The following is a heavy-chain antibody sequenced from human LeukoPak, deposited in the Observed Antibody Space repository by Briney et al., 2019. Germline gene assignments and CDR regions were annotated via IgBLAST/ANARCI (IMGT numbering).Heavy chain of an antibody. V-gene: IGHV3-30-3*01. D-gene: IGHD2-2*02. J-gene: IGHJ4*02. Sequence: GGSLRLSCAASGFTFSSYAMHWVRQAPGKGLEWVAVISYDGSNKYYADSVKGRFTISRDNSKNTLYLQMNSLRAEDTAVYYCARGAYPAGFDYWGQGTLVTVSS. CDR2: ISYDGSNK. CDR3: ARGAYPAGFDY. CDR1: GFTFSSYA.